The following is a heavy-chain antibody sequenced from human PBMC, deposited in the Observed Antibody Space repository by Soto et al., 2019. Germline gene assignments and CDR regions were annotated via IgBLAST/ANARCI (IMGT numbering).Heavy chain of an antibody. V-gene: IGHV3-11*01. CDR3: ASADIVATGPLDY. D-gene: IGHD5-12*01. CDR2: ISSSGSTI. CDR1: GFTFSDYY. J-gene: IGHJ4*02. Sequence: GGSLRLSCAASGFTFSDYYMSWIRQAPGKGLECVSYISSSGSTIYYADSVKGRFTISRDNAKNSLYLQMNSLRAEDTAVYYCASADIVATGPLDYWGQGTLVTVSS.